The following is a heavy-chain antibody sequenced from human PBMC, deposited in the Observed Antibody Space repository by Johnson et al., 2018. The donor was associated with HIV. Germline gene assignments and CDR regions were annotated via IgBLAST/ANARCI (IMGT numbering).Heavy chain of an antibody. J-gene: IGHJ3*02. CDR1: GFTFSNAW. D-gene: IGHD6-13*01. CDR3: AREPSSSYAFDI. Sequence: EVQLVESGGGLVKPGGSLRLSCAASGFTFSNAWMSWVRQAPGKGLEWVGRIKSKTDGGTTDYAAPVKGRFTISRDDSKNTLYLQMNSLKTEYTAVYYFAREPSSSYAFDIWGQGTMVTVSS. V-gene: IGHV3-15*01. CDR2: IKSKTDGGTT.